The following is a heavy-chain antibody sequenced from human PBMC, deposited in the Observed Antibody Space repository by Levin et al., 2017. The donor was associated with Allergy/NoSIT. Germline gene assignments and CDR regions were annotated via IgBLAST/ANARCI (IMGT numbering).Heavy chain of an antibody. V-gene: IGHV4-30-4*01. J-gene: IGHJ5*02. CDR3: ARAVPTVTFSEVSNNNWFDP. CDR1: GGSISSGDYY. CDR2: IYYSGST. D-gene: IGHD4-17*01. Sequence: SETLSLTCTVSGGSISSGDYYWSWIRQPPGKGLEWIGYIYYSGSTYYNPSLKSRVTISVDTSKNQFSLKLSSVTAADTAVYYCARAVPTVTFSEVSNNNWFDPWGQGTLVTVSS.